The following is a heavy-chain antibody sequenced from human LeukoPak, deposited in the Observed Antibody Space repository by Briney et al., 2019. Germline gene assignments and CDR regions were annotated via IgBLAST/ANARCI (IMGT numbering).Heavy chain of an antibody. Sequence: PSETLSLTCAVYGGSFSGYYWSWIRQPPGKGLEWIGEINHSGSTNYNPSLKSRVTISVGTSKNPFSLKLSSVTAADTAVYYCARHRFRRGASITDFDYWGQGTLVTVSS. V-gene: IGHV4-34*01. CDR2: INHSGST. J-gene: IGHJ4*02. D-gene: IGHD2-21*01. CDR1: GGSFSGYY. CDR3: ARHRFRRGASITDFDY.